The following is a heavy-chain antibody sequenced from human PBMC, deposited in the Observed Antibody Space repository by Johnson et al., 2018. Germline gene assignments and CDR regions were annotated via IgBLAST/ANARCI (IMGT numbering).Heavy chain of an antibody. J-gene: IGHJ6*02. CDR1: GFTFSCYT. CDR3: ATTIVGLLIPYGRDV. V-gene: IGHV3-21*01. CDR2: ISSSSGSK. D-gene: IGHD3/OR15-3a*01. Sequence: VQLVQSGGGLVKPGGSLRLSCAASGFTFSCYTINWVRQAPGKGLELVSSISSSSGSKYYADSVKGRFTISRDNAKNSLYLQMTSLRDEDTAVYYCATTIVGLLIPYGRDVGGQGTTVTVSS.